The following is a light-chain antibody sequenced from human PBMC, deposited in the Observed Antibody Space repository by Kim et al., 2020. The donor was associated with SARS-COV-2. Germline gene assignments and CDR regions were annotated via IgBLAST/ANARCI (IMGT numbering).Light chain of an antibody. Sequence: DIQMTQFPPSLSASVGDRVTITCQAAQDIRNYLNWYQHKPGKAPKLLIYHTSNLDTGVPSRFRGSGSGTDFTLTISSLQPEDSATYYCQEFHNIPHTSGQGTKLEI. CDR2: HTS. CDR1: QDIRNY. V-gene: IGKV1-33*01. J-gene: IGKJ2*01. CDR3: QEFHNIPHT.